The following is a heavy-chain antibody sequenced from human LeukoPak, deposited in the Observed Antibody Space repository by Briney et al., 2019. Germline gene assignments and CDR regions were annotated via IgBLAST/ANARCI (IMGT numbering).Heavy chain of an antibody. CDR2: INHTGTT. Sequence: SETLSLTCAVYGGSFSGYYWSWIRQPPGKGLEWIGEINHTGTTNYNPSLKSRFTISVDTSKNQFSLKLSSVTAADTAVYYCASGHSGYELDYYYYYMDVWGKGTTVTVSS. CDR3: ASGHSGYELDYYYYYMDV. CDR1: GGSFSGYY. V-gene: IGHV4-34*01. J-gene: IGHJ6*03. D-gene: IGHD5-12*01.